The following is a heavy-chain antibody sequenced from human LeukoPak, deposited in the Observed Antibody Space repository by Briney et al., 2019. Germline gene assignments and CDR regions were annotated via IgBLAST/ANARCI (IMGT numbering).Heavy chain of an antibody. CDR2: INHSGST. CDR3: ARGDGRDGYNGEY. Sequence: PSETLSLTCAVYGGSFSGYYWSSIRQPPGKGLEWIGEINHSGSTNYNPSLKSRVTISVDTSKNQFSLKLSSVTAADTAVYYCARGDGRDGYNGEYWGQGTLVTVSS. CDR1: GGSFSGYY. V-gene: IGHV4-34*01. D-gene: IGHD5-24*01. J-gene: IGHJ4*02.